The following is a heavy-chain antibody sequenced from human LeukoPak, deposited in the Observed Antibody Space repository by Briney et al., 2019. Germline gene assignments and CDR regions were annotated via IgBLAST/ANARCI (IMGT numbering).Heavy chain of an antibody. V-gene: IGHV4-39*07. CDR1: GGSISSSSYY. J-gene: IGHJ5*02. Sequence: SETLSLTCTVSGGSISSSSYYWGWIRQPPGKGLEWIGSIYYSGSTYYNPSLKSRVTISVDTSKNQFSLKLSSVTAADTAVYYCARGETYYYDSSGYNNWFDPWGQGTLVTVSS. D-gene: IGHD3-22*01. CDR2: IYYSGST. CDR3: ARGETYYYDSSGYNNWFDP.